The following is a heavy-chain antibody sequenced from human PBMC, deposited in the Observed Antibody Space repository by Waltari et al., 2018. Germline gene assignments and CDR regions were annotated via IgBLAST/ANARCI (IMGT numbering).Heavy chain of an antibody. CDR2: IRSDGSGT. V-gene: IGHV3-74*01. D-gene: IGHD2-15*01. CDR3: ANHRPGGLGMGV. Sequence: EVQLVESGGGLIHPGGSLRLSCVSSGFTFSNFWMHWVRQAPGKGLVWVSRIRSDGSGTTYVDSVRGRFTTSRDNTRNTLYLDMNDLRADDTAVYYCANHRPGGLGMGVWGQGTTVTVSS. J-gene: IGHJ6*02. CDR1: GFTFSNFW.